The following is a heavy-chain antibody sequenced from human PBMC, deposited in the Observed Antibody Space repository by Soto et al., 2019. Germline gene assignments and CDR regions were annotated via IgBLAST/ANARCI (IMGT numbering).Heavy chain of an antibody. CDR3: ARVSPGGYSHDY. D-gene: IGHD5-18*01. CDR1: GYTFTSYD. Sequence: ASVKVSCKASGYTFTSYDINWVRQATGQGLEWMGWMNPNSGSTGYAQKFQGRVTMTRNTSISTAYMELSSLRSEDTAVYYCARVSPGGYSHDYWGQGTLVTVSS. CDR2: MNPNSGST. V-gene: IGHV1-8*01. J-gene: IGHJ4*02.